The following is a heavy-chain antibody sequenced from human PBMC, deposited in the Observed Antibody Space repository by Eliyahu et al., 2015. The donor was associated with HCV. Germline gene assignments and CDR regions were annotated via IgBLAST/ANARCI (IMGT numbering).Heavy chain of an antibody. CDR2: ISGSGGST. Sequence: EVQLLESGGGLVQPGGSLRLSCXASGFTFSSYAMXWVRQAPGKGLEWVSAISGSGGSTYYADSVKDRFTISRDNSKNTLYLQMNSLRAEDTAVYYCAAPMVDSSGYLDYWGQGTLVTVSS. V-gene: IGHV3-23*01. CDR1: GFTFSSYA. D-gene: IGHD3-22*01. J-gene: IGHJ4*02. CDR3: AAPMVDSSGYLDY.